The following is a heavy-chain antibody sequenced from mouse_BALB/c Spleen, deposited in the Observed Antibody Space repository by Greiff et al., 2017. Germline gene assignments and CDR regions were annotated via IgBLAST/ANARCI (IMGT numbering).Heavy chain of an antibody. CDR3: NARTTVDYAMDY. V-gene: IGHV14-4*02. D-gene: IGHD1-1*01. CDR1: GFNIKDYY. J-gene: IGHJ4*01. CDR2: IDPENGDT. Sequence: EVQLQQSGAELVRSGASVKLSCTASGFNIKDYYMHWVKQRPEQGLEWIGWIDPENGDTEYAPKFQGKANMTADTYSNTAYLQLSSLTSEDTAVYYCNARTTVDYAMDYWGQGTSVTVSS.